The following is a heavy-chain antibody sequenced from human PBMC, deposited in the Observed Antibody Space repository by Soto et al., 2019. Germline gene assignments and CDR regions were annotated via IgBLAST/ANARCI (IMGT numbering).Heavy chain of an antibody. CDR2: IYYSGST. CDR1: GGSISSSSDY. CDR3: ARDDYGSGRYFDY. Sequence: LETLSLTCTVAGGSISSSSDYWGWIRQPPGKGLEWIGSIYYSGSTYYNPSLKSRVTISVDTSKNQFSLKLSSVTAADTAVYYCARDDYGSGRYFDYWGQGTLVTVSS. J-gene: IGHJ4*02. V-gene: IGHV4-39*02. D-gene: IGHD3-10*01.